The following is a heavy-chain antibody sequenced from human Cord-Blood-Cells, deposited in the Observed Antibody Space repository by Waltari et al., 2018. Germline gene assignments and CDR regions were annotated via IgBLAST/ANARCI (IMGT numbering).Heavy chain of an antibody. CDR1: GFTFSSYS. J-gene: IGHJ4*02. Sequence: EVQLVESGGGLVKPWGSLRLSCAASGFTFSSYSMNWVRQAPGKGREWVSSISSSSSYIYYADSVKGRFTISRDNAKNSLYLQMNSLRAEDTAVYYCARDSSSGWLKYWGQGTLVTVSS. D-gene: IGHD6-19*01. CDR3: ARDSSSGWLKY. CDR2: ISSSSSYI. V-gene: IGHV3-21*01.